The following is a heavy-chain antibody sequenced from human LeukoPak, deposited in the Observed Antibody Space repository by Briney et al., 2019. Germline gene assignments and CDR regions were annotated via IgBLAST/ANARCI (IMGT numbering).Heavy chain of an antibody. CDR3: ARVQDYGDYGALDY. Sequence: GGSLRLSCAASGFTFSSYSMNWVRQAPGKGLEWVSSISSSSSYIYYADSVKGRFTISRDNAKNSLYLQMNSLRAEDTAVYYCARVQDYGDYGALDYWGQGTLVTVSS. CDR2: ISSSSSYI. CDR1: GFTFSSYS. D-gene: IGHD4-17*01. V-gene: IGHV3-21*01. J-gene: IGHJ4*02.